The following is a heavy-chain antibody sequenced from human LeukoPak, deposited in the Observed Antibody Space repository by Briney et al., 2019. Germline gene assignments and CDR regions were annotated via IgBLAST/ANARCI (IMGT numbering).Heavy chain of an antibody. V-gene: IGHV4-39*07. CDR1: GGSIRSSDYY. D-gene: IGHD6-6*01. CDR3: ARELGQLVGGPQPYYYYYMDV. CDR2: VYYSGST. J-gene: IGHJ6*03. Sequence: SETLSLTCTVSGGSIRSSDYYWAWIRQPPGKGLEWIGSVYYSGSTYYNPSLKSRVTISVDTSKNQFSLKLSSVTAADTAVYYCARELGQLVGGPQPYYYYYMDVWGKGTTVTVSS.